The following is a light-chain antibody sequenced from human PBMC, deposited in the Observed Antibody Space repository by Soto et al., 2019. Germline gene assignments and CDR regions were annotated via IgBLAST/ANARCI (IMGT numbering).Light chain of an antibody. J-gene: IGKJ1*01. CDR2: RAS. Sequence: DIQMTQSPSTLSASVGARVTVTCRASQSISSWFAWYQQKPGRLPRLLIYRASTLESGVPSRFSGSGSGTEFTLTISSLQPDDFATYYCHQYDTYLWTFGQGTKVDI. CDR3: HQYDTYLWT. V-gene: IGKV1-5*03. CDR1: QSISSW.